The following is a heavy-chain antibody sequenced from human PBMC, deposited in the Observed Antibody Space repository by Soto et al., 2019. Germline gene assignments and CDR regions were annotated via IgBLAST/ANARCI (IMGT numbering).Heavy chain of an antibody. CDR2: IRSKANSYAT. V-gene: IGHV3-73*01. J-gene: IGHJ6*02. Sequence: EVQMVESGGGLVQPGGSLKLSCAASGFTFSGSAMHWVRQASGKGLEWVGRIRSKANSYATAYAASVKGRFTISRDDSKNTAYLQMNSLKTEDTAVYYCTTTIPLDGMDVWGQGTTVTVSS. CDR1: GFTFSGSA. CDR3: TTTIPLDGMDV. D-gene: IGHD3-10*01.